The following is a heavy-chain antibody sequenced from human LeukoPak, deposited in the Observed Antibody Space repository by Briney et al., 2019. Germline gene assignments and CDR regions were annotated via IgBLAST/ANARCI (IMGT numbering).Heavy chain of an antibody. V-gene: IGHV3-33*01. D-gene: IGHD3-22*01. CDR1: GFAFSSYG. CDR2: IWYDGSNK. CDR3: ARDHDDSSPGGY. Sequence: GGSLRLSCAASGFAFSSYGMHWVRQAPGKGLEWVAVIWYDGSNKYYADSVKGRFTISRDNSKNTLYLQMNSLRAEDTAVYYCARDHDDSSPGGYWGQGTLVTVSS. J-gene: IGHJ4*02.